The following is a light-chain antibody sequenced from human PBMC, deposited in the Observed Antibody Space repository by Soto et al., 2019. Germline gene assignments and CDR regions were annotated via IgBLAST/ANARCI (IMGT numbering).Light chain of an antibody. J-gene: IGLJ2*01. V-gene: IGLV2-14*01. CDR1: SSDVGVYNY. Sequence: HSALTQPASVSGSPGQSITISCTGTSSDVGVYNYVSWYQQHPGKAPQLMIYDVSNRPSGVSNRFSGSKSGNTDSLTISGLQAEDAADYYCSSYTGSSTYVVFGGGTKHTVL. CDR2: DVS. CDR3: SSYTGSSTYVV.